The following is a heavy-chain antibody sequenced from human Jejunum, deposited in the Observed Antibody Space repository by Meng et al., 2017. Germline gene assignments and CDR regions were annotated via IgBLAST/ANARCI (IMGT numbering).Heavy chain of an antibody. CDR2: ISAYTVNT. J-gene: IGHJ4*02. V-gene: IGHV1-18*01. CDR3: ARDKYAYALGYFDY. Sequence: ASVKVSCKASGYSFSRFGISWVRQAPGQGLEWMGWISAYTVNTNYAQQFKGRVTMTTDTSTNTTYMKLRGLRSDDTALYYCARDKYAYALGYFDYWGQGTQVTVSS. D-gene: IGHD3-16*01. CDR1: GYSFSRFG.